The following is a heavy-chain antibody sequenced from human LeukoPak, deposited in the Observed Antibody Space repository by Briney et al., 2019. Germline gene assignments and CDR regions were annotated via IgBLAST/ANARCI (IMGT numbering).Heavy chain of an antibody. Sequence: SETLSLTCTVSGGSMRSYYWMWLRQPPGKGLEWIGSISYNGKTNHNPSLKSRVTISVDTSKNQFSLKLSSVTAADTAVYYCTRVGPSLHWNPDYWGQGTLVTVSS. CDR2: ISYNGKT. V-gene: IGHV4-59*01. CDR3: TRVGPSLHWNPDY. J-gene: IGHJ4*02. D-gene: IGHD1-1*01. CDR1: GGSMRSYY.